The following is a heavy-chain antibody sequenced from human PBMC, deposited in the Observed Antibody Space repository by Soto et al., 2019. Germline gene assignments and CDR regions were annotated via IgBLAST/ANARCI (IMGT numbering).Heavy chain of an antibody. D-gene: IGHD1-26*01. J-gene: IGHJ1*01. CDR3: ARHGRDPGGEYFQH. CDR2: IIPIFGTA. Sequence: SVKVSCKASGGTFSSYAISWVRQAPGQGLEWMGGIIPIFGTANYAQKFQGHVTISADKSISTAYLQWSSLKASDTAMYYCARHGRDPGGEYFQHWGQGTLVTVSS. V-gene: IGHV1-69*06. CDR1: GGTFSSYA.